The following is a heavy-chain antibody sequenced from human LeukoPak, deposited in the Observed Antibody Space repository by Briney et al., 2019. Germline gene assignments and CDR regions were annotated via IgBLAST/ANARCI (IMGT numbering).Heavy chain of an antibody. V-gene: IGHV4-30-4*01. CDR3: ARETLTTSRWFGP. J-gene: IGHJ5*02. D-gene: IGHD4-17*01. Sequence: SQTLSLTCTVSGGSISSANYYWSWIRQPPGKGLEWIGYIYYSGSTYYNPSLKSRVTISVDTSKNQFSLKLSSVTAADTAVYYCARETLTTSRWFGPWGQGTLVTVSS. CDR1: GGSISSANYY. CDR2: IYYSGST.